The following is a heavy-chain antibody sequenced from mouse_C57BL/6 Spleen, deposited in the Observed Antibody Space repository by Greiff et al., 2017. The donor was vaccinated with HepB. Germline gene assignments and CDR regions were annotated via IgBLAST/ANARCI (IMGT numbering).Heavy chain of an antibody. CDR3: TRDDRAWFAY. J-gene: IGHJ3*01. CDR2: ISSGGDYI. CDR1: GFTFSSYA. Sequence: EVMLVESGEGLVKPGGSLKLSCAASGFTFSSYAMSWVRQTPEKRLEWVAYISSGGDYIYYADTVKGRFTISRDNARNTLYLQMSSLKSEDTAMYYCTRDDRAWFAYGGQGTRVTVSA. V-gene: IGHV5-9-1*02.